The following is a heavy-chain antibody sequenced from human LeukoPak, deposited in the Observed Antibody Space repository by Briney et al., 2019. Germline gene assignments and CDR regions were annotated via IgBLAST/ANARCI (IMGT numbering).Heavy chain of an antibody. J-gene: IGHJ5*02. CDR1: GFTFSNYA. Sequence: GGSLRLSCAASGFTFSNYAMRWVRQAPGKGLEYVSAISSNGGSTYYANSVKGRFTISRDNSKNTLYLQMGSLRAEDMAVYYCARDSSGSYFTWFDPWGQGTLVTVSS. D-gene: IGHD1-26*01. CDR2: ISSNGGST. CDR3: ARDSSGSYFTWFDP. V-gene: IGHV3-64*01.